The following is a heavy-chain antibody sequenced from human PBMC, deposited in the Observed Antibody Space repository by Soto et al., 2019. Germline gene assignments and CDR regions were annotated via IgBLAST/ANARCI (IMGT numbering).Heavy chain of an antibody. J-gene: IGHJ2*01. Sequence: QVQLVQSGAEVKKPGSSVKVSCKASGGTFSSYAISWVRQAPGQGLEWMGGIIPIFGTANYAQKFQGRVTITADESTSTAYMELSSRRSEDTAVYYCASSFHLLYTRRYFDLWGRGTLVTVSS. CDR1: GGTFSSYA. D-gene: IGHD2-2*02. CDR2: IIPIFGTA. V-gene: IGHV1-69*12. CDR3: ASSFHLLYTRRYFDL.